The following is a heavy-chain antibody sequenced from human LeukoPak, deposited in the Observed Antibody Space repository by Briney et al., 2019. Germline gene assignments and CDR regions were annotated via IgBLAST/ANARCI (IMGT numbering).Heavy chain of an antibody. Sequence: GGSLRLSCAASGFTFSSYSMNWVRQAPGKGLEWVSSISSSSSYIYYADSVKGRFTISRDNAKNSLYLQMNSLRAEDAAVYYCARGSGSSGYSDYWGQGTLVTVSS. CDR3: ARGSGSSGYSDY. V-gene: IGHV3-21*01. D-gene: IGHD3-22*01. CDR1: GFTFSSYS. J-gene: IGHJ4*02. CDR2: ISSSSSYI.